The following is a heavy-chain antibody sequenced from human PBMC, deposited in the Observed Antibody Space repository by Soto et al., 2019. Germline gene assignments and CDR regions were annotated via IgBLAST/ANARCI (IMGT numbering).Heavy chain of an antibody. V-gene: IGHV3-53*04. CDR1: GIPVSSNY. Sequence: EVQLVESGGGLVQPGGSLRLSCVASGIPVSSNYMTWVRQAPGKGLEWVSVLHSGGDTYYANSVKGRFTISRHDPTNTVFLQMNSLTAEDTAVYYCAREGPYYYASRMDVWGQGTTVTVSS. D-gene: IGHD3-10*01. J-gene: IGHJ6*02. CDR2: LHSGGDT. CDR3: AREGPYYYASRMDV.